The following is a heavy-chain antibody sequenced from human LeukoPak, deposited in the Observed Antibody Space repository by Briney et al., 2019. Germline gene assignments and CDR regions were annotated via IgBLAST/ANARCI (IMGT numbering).Heavy chain of an antibody. CDR3: SRVLLDVDTAMATGWFDP. V-gene: IGHV4-39*07. Sequence: SETMSLTCTVYGGSISSSNDYWGWVRQTGGRGVEWIASIYYSGSTYNNASLKSRVTISVAPSKNQFSLNLSSVTAADTAVYYCSRVLLDVDTAMATGWFDPWGQGTLVTVSS. J-gene: IGHJ5*02. D-gene: IGHD5-18*01. CDR1: GGSISSSNDY. CDR2: IYYSGST.